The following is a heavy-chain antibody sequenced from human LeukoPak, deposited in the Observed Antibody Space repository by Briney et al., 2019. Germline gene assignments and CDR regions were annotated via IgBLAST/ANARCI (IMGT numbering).Heavy chain of an antibody. Sequence: SETLSLTCTVSGGSISSSRYYWAWIRQPPGKGLEWIGSIYYSGSTYYNPSLKSRVTISVATSKSQISLKLSSVTAADTAVYYCARDTRRNDYGDYGGVYWGQGTLVTVSS. J-gene: IGHJ4*02. CDR2: IYYSGST. V-gene: IGHV4-39*07. CDR3: ARDTRRNDYGDYGGVY. CDR1: GGSISSSRYY. D-gene: IGHD4-17*01.